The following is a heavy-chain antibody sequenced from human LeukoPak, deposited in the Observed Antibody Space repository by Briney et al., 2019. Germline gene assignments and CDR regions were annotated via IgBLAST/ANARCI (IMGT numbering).Heavy chain of an antibody. Sequence: GGSLRLSCAASGFTFSSSNMDWVLQAPGKGLEWVASISSGSSLIYYTDSVKGRFTISRDNAKNSLYLQMNSLRAEDTAVYFCAKEGRSTTPGYWGQGTLVTVSS. V-gene: IGHV3-21*01. D-gene: IGHD6-13*01. CDR1: GFTFSSSN. CDR3: AKEGRSTTPGY. CDR2: ISSGSSLI. J-gene: IGHJ4*02.